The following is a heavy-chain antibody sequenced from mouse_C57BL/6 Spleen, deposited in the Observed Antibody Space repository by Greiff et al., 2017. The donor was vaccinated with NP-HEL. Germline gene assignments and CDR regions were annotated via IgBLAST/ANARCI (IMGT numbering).Heavy chain of an antibody. CDR2: ISYDGSN. CDR1: GYSITSGYY. CDR3: ARGGYSPLDY. Sequence: ESGPGLVKPSQSLSLTCSVTGYSITSGYYWNWIRQFPGNKLEWMGYISYDGSNNYNPSLKNRISITRDTSKNQFFLKLNSVTTEDTATYYCARGGYSPLDYWGQGTTLTVSS. V-gene: IGHV3-6*01. D-gene: IGHD2-3*01. J-gene: IGHJ2*01.